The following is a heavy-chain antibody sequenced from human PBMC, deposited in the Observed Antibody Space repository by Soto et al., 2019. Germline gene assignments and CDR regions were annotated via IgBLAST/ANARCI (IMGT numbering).Heavy chain of an antibody. J-gene: IGHJ4*02. V-gene: IGHV1-3*01. CDR2: INAGNGNT. CDR1: GYTFTSYA. Sequence: ASVKVSCKASGYTFTSYAMHWVRQAPGQRLEWMGWINAGNGNTKYSQKFQGRVTITRDTSASTAYMELSSLRSEDTAVYYCAREGPQLEYYFDYWGQGTLVTVSS. D-gene: IGHD6-13*01. CDR3: AREGPQLEYYFDY.